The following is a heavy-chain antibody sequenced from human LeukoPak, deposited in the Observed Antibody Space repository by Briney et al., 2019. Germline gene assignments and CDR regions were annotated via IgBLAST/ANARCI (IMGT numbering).Heavy chain of an antibody. J-gene: IGHJ4*02. D-gene: IGHD3-3*01. V-gene: IGHV4-59*01. CDR2: IYYSGST. Sequence: SETLSLTCTVSGGSISSYYWSWIRQPPGKRLEWIGYIYYSGSTNYNPSLKSRVTISVDTSKNQFSLKLSSVTAADTAVYYCARGRLLERFDYWGQGTLVSVSS. CDR3: ARGRLLERFDY. CDR1: GGSISSYY.